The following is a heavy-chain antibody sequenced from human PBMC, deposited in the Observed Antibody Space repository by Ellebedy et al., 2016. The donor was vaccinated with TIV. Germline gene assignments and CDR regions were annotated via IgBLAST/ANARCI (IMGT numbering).Heavy chain of an antibody. CDR3: AGEELRYFPL. V-gene: IGHV4-39*07. Sequence: GSLRLXXTVSGGSISSSSYYWGWIRQPPGKGLEWIGSIYHSGSTYYNPSLKSRVTISVDRSKNQFSLKLSSVTAADTAVYYCAGEELRYFPLWGQGTLVTVSS. D-gene: IGHD3-9*01. J-gene: IGHJ4*02. CDR1: GGSISSSSYY. CDR2: IYHSGST.